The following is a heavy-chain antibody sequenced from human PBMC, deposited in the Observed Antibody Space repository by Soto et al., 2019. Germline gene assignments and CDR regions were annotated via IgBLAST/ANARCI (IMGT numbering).Heavy chain of an antibody. CDR1: GFTFSSYS. Sequence: GGSLRLSCAASGFTFSSYSMNWVRQAPGKGLEWVSSISSSSSYIYYADSVKGRFTISRDNAKNSLYLQMNSLRAEDTAVYYCARDMRFGELIMRMDVWGKGTTVTVSS. V-gene: IGHV3-21*01. D-gene: IGHD3-10*01. CDR2: ISSSSSYI. J-gene: IGHJ6*04. CDR3: ARDMRFGELIMRMDV.